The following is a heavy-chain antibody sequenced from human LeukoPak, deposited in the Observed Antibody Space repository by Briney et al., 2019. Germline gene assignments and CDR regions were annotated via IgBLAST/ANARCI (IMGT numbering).Heavy chain of an antibody. D-gene: IGHD4-17*01. J-gene: IGHJ4*02. CDR3: ARQDGDYPFDY. V-gene: IGHV5-51*01. CDR2: IYPGDSDT. CDR1: GSRFTSYW. Sequence: GESLQISCQGSGSRFTSYWIGWVRQMPGKGLEWMGIIYPGDSDTRYSPSFQGQVTISADKSISTAYLQWSSLKASDTAMYYCARQDGDYPFDYWGQGTLVTVSS.